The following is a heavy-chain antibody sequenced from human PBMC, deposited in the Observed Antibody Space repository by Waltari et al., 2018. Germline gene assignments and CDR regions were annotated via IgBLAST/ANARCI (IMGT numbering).Heavy chain of an antibody. Sequence: QVQLVQSGAEVKKPGSSVRVSCKASGGTFSSYAISWVRQAPGQGLDWMGGSIPIFGTANYAQKFQGIVTITADESTSTAYMELSSLRSEDTAVYYCARLAAAGTRGPFDPWGQGTLVTVSS. CDR2: SIPIFGTA. CDR1: GGTFSSYA. CDR3: ARLAAAGTRGPFDP. V-gene: IGHV1-69*12. D-gene: IGHD6-13*01. J-gene: IGHJ5*02.